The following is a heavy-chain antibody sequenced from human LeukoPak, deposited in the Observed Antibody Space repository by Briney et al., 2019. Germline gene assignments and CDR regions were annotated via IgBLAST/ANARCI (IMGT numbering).Heavy chain of an antibody. CDR2: ISWDGGST. J-gene: IGHJ3*02. Sequence: GGSLRLSCAASGFTFSSYTMHWVRQAPGKGLEWVSLISWDGGSTYYADSVKGRFTISRDNSKNSLYLQMNSLRTEDTALYYCAASGTDAFDIWGQGTMVTVSS. CDR1: GFTFSSYT. D-gene: IGHD1-26*01. CDR3: AASGTDAFDI. V-gene: IGHV3-43*01.